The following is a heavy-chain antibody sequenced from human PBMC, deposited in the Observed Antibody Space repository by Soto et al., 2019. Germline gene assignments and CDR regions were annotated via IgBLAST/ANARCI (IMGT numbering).Heavy chain of an antibody. J-gene: IGHJ5*02. CDR3: ARDGYSGSYLGNWFDP. CDR2: IYYSGST. Sequence: SETLSLTCTASGGSISSYYWSWIRQPPGKGLEWIGYIYYSGSTNYNPSLKSRVTISVDTSKNQFSLKLSSVTAADTAVYYCARDGYSGSYLGNWFDPWGQGTLVTVSS. D-gene: IGHD1-26*01. V-gene: IGHV4-59*01. CDR1: GGSISSYY.